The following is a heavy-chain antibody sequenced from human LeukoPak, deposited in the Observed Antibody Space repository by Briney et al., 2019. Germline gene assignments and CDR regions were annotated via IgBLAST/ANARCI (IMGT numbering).Heavy chain of an antibody. Sequence: KVSCKASGYTFTSYWIGWVRQMPGKGLEWMGIIYPGDSDTRYSPSFQGQVTISADKSISTAYLQWSSLKASDTAMYYCARGASSRLSDLFDYWGQGTLVTVSS. V-gene: IGHV5-51*01. CDR1: GYTFTSYW. D-gene: IGHD5/OR15-5a*01. CDR3: ARGASSRLSDLFDY. CDR2: IYPGDSDT. J-gene: IGHJ4*02.